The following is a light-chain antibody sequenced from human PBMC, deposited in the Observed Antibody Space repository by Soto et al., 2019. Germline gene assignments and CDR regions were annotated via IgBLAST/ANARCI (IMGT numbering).Light chain of an antibody. Sequence: ETVLTQSPATLSLSPGERATLSCRASQSISSYLAWYQQKPGQAPRLLIYDASNRATGIPARFSGSGSGIDFTLTISSLEPEDFAVYYCQHRSNWWTFGQGTKVEIK. J-gene: IGKJ1*01. CDR1: QSISSY. CDR3: QHRSNWWT. CDR2: DAS. V-gene: IGKV3-11*01.